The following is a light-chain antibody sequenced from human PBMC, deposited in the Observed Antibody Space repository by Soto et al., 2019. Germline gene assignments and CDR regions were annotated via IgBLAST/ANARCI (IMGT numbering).Light chain of an antibody. CDR1: QSVTSRY. CDR3: QQYGSSPGT. CDR2: GAS. Sequence: EIVLTQSPGTLSLSPGERDTLSCRDSQSVTSRYLAWHQQRPGQAPRLLIYGASTRATGIPDRFSGSGSGTDFTLTISRLEPEDFAVYYCQQYGSSPGTFGQGTKVDIK. V-gene: IGKV3-20*01. J-gene: IGKJ1*01.